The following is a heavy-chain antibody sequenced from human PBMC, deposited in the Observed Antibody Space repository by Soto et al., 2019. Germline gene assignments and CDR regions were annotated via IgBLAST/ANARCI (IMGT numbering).Heavy chain of an antibody. J-gene: IGHJ6*02. V-gene: IGHV3-23*01. CDR1: GFTFSSYA. Sequence: GGSLRLSCAASGFTFSSYAMSWVRQASGKGLEWVSAISGSGGSTYYADSVKGRFTISRDSSKNTLYLQMNSLRAEGTAVYYCAKQYYDFWSGYYRYYYGMDVWGQGTTVTVSS. CDR2: ISGSGGST. D-gene: IGHD3-3*01. CDR3: AKQYYDFWSGYYRYYYGMDV.